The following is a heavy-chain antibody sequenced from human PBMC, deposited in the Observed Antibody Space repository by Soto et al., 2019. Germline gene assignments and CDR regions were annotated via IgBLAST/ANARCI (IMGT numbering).Heavy chain of an antibody. CDR1: GFTFSDYY. J-gene: IGHJ6*02. Sequence: SLILSCAASGFTFSDYYMSWIGQAAGKGLEWVSYISSSSSYTNYADSVKGRFTISRDNAKNSLYLQMNSLRAEDTAVYYCARAYDFWSANYGMDVWGQGTTVTVSS. D-gene: IGHD3-3*01. V-gene: IGHV3-11*06. CDR3: ARAYDFWSANYGMDV. CDR2: ISSSSSYT.